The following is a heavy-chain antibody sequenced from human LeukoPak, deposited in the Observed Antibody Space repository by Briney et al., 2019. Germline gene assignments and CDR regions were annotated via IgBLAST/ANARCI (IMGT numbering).Heavy chain of an antibody. D-gene: IGHD4-17*01. Sequence: PGRSLRLSCAASGFSFSSYGFHWVSQTPGKGLGWVAVIWHDGSHAYYSDSVKGRFTISRDNAKNTVYLQMDSLRVEDTAIYYCAKDNDAYGDSYFDSWGQGTLVTVSS. CDR3: AKDNDAYGDSYFDS. V-gene: IGHV3-33*06. CDR2: IWHDGSHA. J-gene: IGHJ4*02. CDR1: GFSFSSYG.